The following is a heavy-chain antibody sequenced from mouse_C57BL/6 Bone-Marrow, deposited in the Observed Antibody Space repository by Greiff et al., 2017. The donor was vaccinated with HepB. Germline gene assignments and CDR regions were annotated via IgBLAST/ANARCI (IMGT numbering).Heavy chain of an antibody. D-gene: IGHD4-1*01. CDR3: ARDNWDDY. V-gene: IGHV5-4*01. CDR1: GFTFSSYA. CDR2: ISDGGSYT. Sequence: EVQLQESGGGLVKPGGSLKLSCAASGFTFSSYAMSWVRQTPEKRLEWVATISDGGSYTYYPDNVKGRFTISRDNAKNNLYLQMSHLKSEDTAMYYCARDNWDDYWGQGTTLTVSS. J-gene: IGHJ2*01.